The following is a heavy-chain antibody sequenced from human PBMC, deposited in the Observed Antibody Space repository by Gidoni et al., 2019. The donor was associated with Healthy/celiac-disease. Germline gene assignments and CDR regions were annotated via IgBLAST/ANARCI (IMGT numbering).Heavy chain of an antibody. CDR2: ISYDGSNK. CDR3: AKPNLAYCGGDCYLPYYFDY. D-gene: IGHD2-21*02. Sequence: QVQLVESGGGVVQPGRSLGLSCAASGFTLSSSGMHWVRQAPGKGLVLVAVISYDGSNKYYADAVKGRFTISRDNSKNTLYLQMNSLRAEDTSVYYCAKPNLAYCGGDCYLPYYFDYWGQGTLVTVSS. V-gene: IGHV3-30*18. CDR1: GFTLSSSG. J-gene: IGHJ4*02.